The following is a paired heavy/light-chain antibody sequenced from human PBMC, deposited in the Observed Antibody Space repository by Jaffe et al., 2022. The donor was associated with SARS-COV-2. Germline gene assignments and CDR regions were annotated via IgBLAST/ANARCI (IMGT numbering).Heavy chain of an antibody. Sequence: QVQLQESGPGLVKPSETLSLTCTVSGGSISSYYWNWIRQPPGKGLEWIGYIYYSANTNYNPSLESRVTMSVDTSKNQLSLKLTSVTAADTAMYYCARATYSGGHYYFDFWGQGTLVTVSS. CDR3: ARATYSGGHYYFDF. J-gene: IGHJ4*02. V-gene: IGHV4-59*01. D-gene: IGHD5-12*01. CDR2: IYYSANT. CDR1: GGSISSYY.
Light chain of an antibody. CDR1: QSISIY. J-gene: IGKJ2*01. V-gene: IGKV1-39*01. CDR3: QQTYGTPYT. Sequence: DIQMTQSPSSLSASVGDRVTITCRASQSISIYLNWYQQKPGKAPKLLISAASSLQSGVPSRFSGSGSGTDFTLTITSLQPEDFATYCCQQTYGTPYTFGQGTKLEI. CDR2: AAS.